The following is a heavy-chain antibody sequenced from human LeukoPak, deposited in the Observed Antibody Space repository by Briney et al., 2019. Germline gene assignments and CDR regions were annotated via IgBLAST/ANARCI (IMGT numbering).Heavy chain of an antibody. D-gene: IGHD3-10*01. J-gene: IGHJ4*02. CDR1: GFIVGDYY. Sequence: GGSLRLSCAASGFIVGDYYMNWVRQAPGKGLEWVSVIYAGGTTYYADSVKGRFTISRDNSKPTLYLQMNSLRAEDTAVYYRARDIAGKFGELSLDYWGQGTLVTVSS. CDR2: IYAGGTT. CDR3: ARDIAGKFGELSLDY. V-gene: IGHV3-53*01.